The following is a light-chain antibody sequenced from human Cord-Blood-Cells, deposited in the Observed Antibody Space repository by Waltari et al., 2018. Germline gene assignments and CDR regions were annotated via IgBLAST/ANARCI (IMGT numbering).Light chain of an antibody. CDR1: ALPKKY. CDR3: YSTDSSGKV. CDR2: EDS. Sequence: SYELTQPPSVSVSPGQTARITCSGDALPKKYAYWYQQKSGQASVLVIYEDSKRPSGIPERFSGSSSGTMATLTISGAQVEDEADYYCYSTDSSGKVFGGGTKLTVL. J-gene: IGLJ2*01. V-gene: IGLV3-10*01.